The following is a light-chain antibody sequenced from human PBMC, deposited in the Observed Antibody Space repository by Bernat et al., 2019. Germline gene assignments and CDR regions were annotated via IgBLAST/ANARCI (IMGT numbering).Light chain of an antibody. CDR3: QQTYSIPYT. CDR1: QSVSSL. V-gene: IGKV1-39*01. Sequence: DIQMTQSPSSLSASVGDTVTITCRTSQSVSSLFSWYQQKPGRAPKLLIYAASTLQSGVPSRFRASVSASETVFTLTISSLQPEDFATYYCQQTYSIPYTFGLGTKLEVK. J-gene: IGKJ2*01. CDR2: AAS.